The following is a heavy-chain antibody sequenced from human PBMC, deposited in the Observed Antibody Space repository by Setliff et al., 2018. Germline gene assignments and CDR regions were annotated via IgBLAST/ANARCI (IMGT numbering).Heavy chain of an antibody. CDR1: GGSINNYH. CDR2: VGYNGNT. Sequence: PSETLSLTCTVSGGSINNYHWNWIRQPPGKGLEWIGYVGYNGNTHYNPSLNSRVTMSVDTSKNQSSLKLTSVSAADTAVYYCARWGENSGRPDWRAFDIWGQGTMVTVSS. V-gene: IGHV4-59*01. D-gene: IGHD1-26*01. J-gene: IGHJ3*02. CDR3: ARWGENSGRPDWRAFDI.